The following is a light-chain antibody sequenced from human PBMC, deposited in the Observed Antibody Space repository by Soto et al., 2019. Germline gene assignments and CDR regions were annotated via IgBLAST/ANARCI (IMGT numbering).Light chain of an antibody. J-gene: IGKJ5*01. CDR3: QQYNYWPIT. CDR1: QSVADN. Sequence: EFLMTQSHAPLSVSPGEIVTLACRSSQSVADNLAWFQQKPGQGPRLLIYGASTRATGIPARFSGSGSETDFTLTVSSLRSEDSAVYYCQQYNYWPITFGQGTRLEIK. CDR2: GAS. V-gene: IGKV3-15*01.